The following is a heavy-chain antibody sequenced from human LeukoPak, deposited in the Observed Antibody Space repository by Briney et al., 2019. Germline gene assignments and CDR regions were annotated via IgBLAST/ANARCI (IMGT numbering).Heavy chain of an antibody. CDR3: AMSSGGSGSWYFDY. J-gene: IGHJ4*02. Sequence: ASVKVSCKASGYTFTGYYMHWVRQAPGQGLGWMGWVNPNSGGTNYAQKFQGRVTMTRDTSISTAYMELSRLRSDDTAVYYCAMSSGGSGSWYFDYWGQGTLVTVSS. CDR2: VNPNSGGT. V-gene: IGHV1-2*02. CDR1: GYTFTGYY. D-gene: IGHD3-10*01.